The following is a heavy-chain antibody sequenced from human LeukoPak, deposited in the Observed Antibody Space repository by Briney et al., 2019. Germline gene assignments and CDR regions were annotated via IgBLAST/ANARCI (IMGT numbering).Heavy chain of an antibody. D-gene: IGHD2-15*01. V-gene: IGHV1-18*01. CDR2: ISAYNGNT. CDR3: ARGYCSGGSCSVYYYYGMDV. J-gene: IGHJ6*02. Sequence: ASVKVSCKASGYTFTSYGISWVRQAPGQGLEWMGWISAYNGNTNYAQELQGRVTMTTDTSTSTAYMELRSLRSDDTAVYYCARGYCSGGSCSVYYYYGMDVWGQGTTVTVSS. CDR1: GYTFTSYG.